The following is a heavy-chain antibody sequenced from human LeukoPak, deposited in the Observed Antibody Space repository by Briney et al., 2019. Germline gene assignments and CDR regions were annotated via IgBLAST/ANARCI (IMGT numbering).Heavy chain of an antibody. V-gene: IGHV1-18*01. CDR2: ISAYNGNT. CDR1: GYTFTSYG. Sequence: ASVKVSCKASGYTFTSYGISWVRQAPGQGLEWMGWISAYNGNTNYAQKLQGRVTMTTDTSTSTAYMELRSLRSDDTAVYYCARERHVVGVIVVVPAAYDYWGQGTLVTVSS. J-gene: IGHJ4*02. CDR3: ARERHVVGVIVVVPAAYDY. D-gene: IGHD2-2*01.